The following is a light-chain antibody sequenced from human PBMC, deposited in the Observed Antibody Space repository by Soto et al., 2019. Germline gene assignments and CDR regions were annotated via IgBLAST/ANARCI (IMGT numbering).Light chain of an antibody. CDR3: SSYAGSKTFI. CDR1: SGDVGAYNY. Sequence: QSALTQPPSASGSPEQSVTISCTGTSGDVGAYNYVSWYQQHPGKAPKLMIYEVTKRPSGVPDRFSGSKSGATASLTVSGLQAEDEADYYCSSYAGSKTFIFGGGTKVTVL. CDR2: EVT. V-gene: IGLV2-8*01. J-gene: IGLJ2*01.